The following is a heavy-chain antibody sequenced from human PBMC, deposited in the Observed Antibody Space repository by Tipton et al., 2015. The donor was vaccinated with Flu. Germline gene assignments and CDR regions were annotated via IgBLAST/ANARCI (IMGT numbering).Heavy chain of an antibody. CDR1: GFTFSSYE. J-gene: IGHJ4*02. CDR2: ISSSGSTI. D-gene: IGHD6-13*01. Sequence: SLRLSCAASGFTFSSYEMNWVRQAPGKGLEWVSYISSSGSTIYYADSVKGRFTTSRDNAENSLYLQMNSLRAEDTAVYYCARVWQSYYFDAWGQGTLVTVSS. V-gene: IGHV3-48*03. CDR3: ARVWQSYYFDA.